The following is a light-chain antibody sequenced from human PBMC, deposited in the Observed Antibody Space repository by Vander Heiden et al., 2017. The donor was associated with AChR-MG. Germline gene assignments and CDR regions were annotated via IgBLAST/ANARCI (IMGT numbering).Light chain of an antibody. V-gene: IGLV7-43*01. J-gene: IGLJ2*01. CDR2: STS. Sequence: QTVVTQEPSLTVSPGGTVTLTCASSARAATSGSYPNWFPPKPGQAPRALIYSTSNKHSSAPARFSRSLLGGKAALTLSGVQPEDEAEYYCLLYYGGAPLSVFGGVTKLTVL. CDR1: ARAATSGSY. CDR3: LLYYGGAPLSV.